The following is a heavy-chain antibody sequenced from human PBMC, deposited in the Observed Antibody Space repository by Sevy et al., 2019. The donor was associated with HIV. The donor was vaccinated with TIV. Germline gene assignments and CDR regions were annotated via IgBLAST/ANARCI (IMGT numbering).Heavy chain of an antibody. CDR2: MNPNSGNT. D-gene: IGHD3-22*01. Sequence: ASVKVSCKASGYTFTSYDINWVRQATGQGLEWMGWMNPNSGNTGYAQKFQGRVTMTRNTSISTAYMERGSLRSEDTAVYYCARGYYDSSGYFGYWGQGTLVTVSS. CDR3: ARGYYDSSGYFGY. J-gene: IGHJ4*02. V-gene: IGHV1-8*01. CDR1: GYTFTSYD.